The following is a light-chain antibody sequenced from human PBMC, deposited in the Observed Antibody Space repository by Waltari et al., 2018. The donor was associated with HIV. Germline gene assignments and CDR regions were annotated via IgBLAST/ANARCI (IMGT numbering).Light chain of an antibody. V-gene: IGKV1-5*01. CDR3: QKTESYPHS. J-gene: IGKJ2*01. Sequence: DVQLSQSLSSLSASVGDRVTITCRASESISYFVAWFKQKPGKAPKCLVYEGSSREKGVPSRFTGGGSGTEFTLTISGLQPDDFATYFCQKTESYPHSFGPGTTVE. CDR1: ESISYF. CDR2: EGS.